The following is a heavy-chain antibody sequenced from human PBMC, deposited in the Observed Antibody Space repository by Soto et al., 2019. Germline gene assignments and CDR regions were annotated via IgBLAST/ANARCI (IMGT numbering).Heavy chain of an antibody. Sequence: QVQLVESGGGVVQPGRSLTLSCVASGCTFSSYVIHWVRQTPEQGLEWVAFISRDGSNAYYADSVKGRFTISRDNSRNALYGEMNSLRAEDTAVYYGARDDEGRSDCELGYGGQGALVIVSS. CDR2: ISRDGSNA. CDR3: ARDDEGRSDCELGY. V-gene: IGHV3-30-3*01. J-gene: IGHJ4*02. D-gene: IGHD2-21*01. CDR1: GCTFSSYV.